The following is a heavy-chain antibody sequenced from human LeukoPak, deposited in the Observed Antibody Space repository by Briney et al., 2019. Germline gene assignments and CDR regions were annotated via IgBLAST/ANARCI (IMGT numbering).Heavy chain of an antibody. CDR3: ARGLGGIQQWTRFDD. CDR1: GGSISSGSYY. D-gene: IGHD5-18*01. J-gene: IGHJ4*02. CDR2: IYSSGST. V-gene: IGHV4-61*02. Sequence: TPSQTLSLTCTVSGGSISSGSYYWSWIRQPAGKGLEWIGRIYSSGSTNYNPSLKSRVTISVDTSKNQFSLKLSFVTAADTAVYYCARGLGGIQQWTRFDDWGQGTLVTVSS.